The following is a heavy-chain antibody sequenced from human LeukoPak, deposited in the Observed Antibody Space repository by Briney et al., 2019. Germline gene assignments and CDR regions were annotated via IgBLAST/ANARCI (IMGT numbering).Heavy chain of an antibody. V-gene: IGHV3-48*03. CDR3: ARDNYDSSGPYYFNY. CDR2: ISSSGSTI. J-gene: IGHJ4*02. Sequence: PTGGSLRLSCAASGFTFSTYEMTWVRQSPGKGLEWVSYISSSGSTIYCADSVKGRFTISRDNARNSLYLQMNSLGAEDTAVYYCARDNYDSSGPYYFNYWGQGTLVTVSS. D-gene: IGHD3-22*01. CDR1: GFTFSTYE.